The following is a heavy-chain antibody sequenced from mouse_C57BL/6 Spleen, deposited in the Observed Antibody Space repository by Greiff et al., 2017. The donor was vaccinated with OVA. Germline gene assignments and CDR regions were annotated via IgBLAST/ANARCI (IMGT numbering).Heavy chain of an antibody. V-gene: IGHV1-50*01. Sequence: QVQLQQPGAELVKPGASVKLSCKASGYTFTSYWMQWVKQRPGQGLEWIGEIDPSDSYTNYNQKFKGKATLTVDTSSSTAYMQLSSLTSEDSAVYYCAKSDDYDGPPYAMDYWGQGTSVTVSS. CDR3: AKSDDYDGPPYAMDY. J-gene: IGHJ4*01. D-gene: IGHD2-4*01. CDR1: GYTFTSYW. CDR2: IDPSDSYT.